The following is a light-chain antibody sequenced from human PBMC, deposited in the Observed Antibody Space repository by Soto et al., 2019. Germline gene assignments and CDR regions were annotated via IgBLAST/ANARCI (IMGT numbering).Light chain of an antibody. J-gene: IGLJ1*01. CDR3: SSFSSDTTLFV. CDR1: NSDIGVWNY. V-gene: IGLV2-14*01. Sequence: QSALTQPASVSGSPGQSITISCTGANSDIGVWNYVSWYQQSPGKAPKLIIYEVNYRPSGVSYRFSGSKSGNTASLTISGLQAEDEGDYYCSSFSSDTTLFVFGGGTKLTVL. CDR2: EVN.